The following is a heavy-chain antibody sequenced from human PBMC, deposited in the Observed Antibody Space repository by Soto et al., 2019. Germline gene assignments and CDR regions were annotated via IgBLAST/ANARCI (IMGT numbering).Heavy chain of an antibody. CDR2: ISAYNGNT. D-gene: IGHD2-2*01. CDR3: ARSWSGSSTSCYLPFAFFYMDV. CDR1: GYTFTSYG. J-gene: IGHJ6*03. Sequence: GASVKVSCKASGYTFTSYGISWVRQAPGQGLEWMGWISAYNGNTNYAQKLQGRVTMTTDTSTSTAYMELRSLRSDDTAVYYCARSWSGSSTSCYLPFAFFYMDVWGKGTTVTVSS. V-gene: IGHV1-18*01.